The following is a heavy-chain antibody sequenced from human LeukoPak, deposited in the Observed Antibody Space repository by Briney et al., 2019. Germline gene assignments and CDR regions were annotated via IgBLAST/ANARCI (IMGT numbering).Heavy chain of an antibody. J-gene: IGHJ4*02. CDR2: IYISGIS. Sequence: SQTLSLTCTVSGGSISSGGYYWIGIRQPAGKGLEWIGRIYISGISNYNPSLKSRVTISVDTSKNKFSLKLNSVTAADTAVYYCARASDFWSGYYSSFDGWGQGTLVTVSS. CDR1: GGSISSGGYY. CDR3: ARASDFWSGYYSSFDG. D-gene: IGHD3-3*01. V-gene: IGHV4-61*02.